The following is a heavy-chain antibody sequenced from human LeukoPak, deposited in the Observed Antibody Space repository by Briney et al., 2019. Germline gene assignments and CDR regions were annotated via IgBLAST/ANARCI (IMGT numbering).Heavy chain of an antibody. CDR3: ARGGTSRYCISTSCYTGRNWFDP. CDR2: INHSGST. Sequence: PSETLSLTCAVYGGSFSGYYWSWIRQPPGKGLEWIGEINHSGSTNYNPSLKSRVTISVDTSKNQFSLKRSSVTAADTAVYYCARGGTSRYCISTSCYTGRNWFDPWGQGTLVTVSS. D-gene: IGHD2-2*02. J-gene: IGHJ5*02. CDR1: GGSFSGYY. V-gene: IGHV4-34*01.